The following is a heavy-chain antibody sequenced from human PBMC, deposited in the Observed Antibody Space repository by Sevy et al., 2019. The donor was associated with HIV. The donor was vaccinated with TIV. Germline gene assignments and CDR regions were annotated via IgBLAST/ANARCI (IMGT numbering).Heavy chain of an antibody. V-gene: IGHV5-51*01. D-gene: IGHD2-2*02. CDR1: GYNFTSYW. CDR3: ARRGGYCSGTSCYSAEYFQH. Sequence: GESLKISCKGSGYNFTSYWIGWVRQMPGKGLEWMGIIFPGDSDTRYSPSFQGQVTIPADKSISTAYLQWSSLKASDTAIYYCARRGGYCSGTSCYSAEYFQHWGQGTLVTVSS. J-gene: IGHJ1*01. CDR2: IFPGDSDT.